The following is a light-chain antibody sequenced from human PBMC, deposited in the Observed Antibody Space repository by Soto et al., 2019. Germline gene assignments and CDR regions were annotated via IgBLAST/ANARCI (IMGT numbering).Light chain of an antibody. CDR3: RQGGSSRT. V-gene: IGKV3-20*01. J-gene: IGKJ1*01. CDR1: QSVSSSY. Sequence: EIVLTQSPGTLSLSPGERATLSCRASQSVSSSYLAWYQQKPGQAPRLLIYGASSRATGIPDRFSSSGSGTDFTLTISRLEPDDSAVYYCRQGGSSRTLGQGPKVEI. CDR2: GAS.